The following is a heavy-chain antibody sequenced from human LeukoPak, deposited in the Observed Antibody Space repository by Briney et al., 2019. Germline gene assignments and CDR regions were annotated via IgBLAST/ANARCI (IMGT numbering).Heavy chain of an antibody. V-gene: IGHV3-30*18. CDR1: GFTFSSYG. J-gene: IGHJ4*02. CDR2: ISYDGTNK. D-gene: IGHD3-3*01. CDR3: AKDLEEYFDY. Sequence: GGSLRLSCAASGFTFSSYGFPWVRQAPGKGLEWVAVISYDGTNKYYADSVKGRFTISRDNSKNTLYLQMNSLRAEDMAVYYCAKDLEEYFDYWGQGTLVTVSS.